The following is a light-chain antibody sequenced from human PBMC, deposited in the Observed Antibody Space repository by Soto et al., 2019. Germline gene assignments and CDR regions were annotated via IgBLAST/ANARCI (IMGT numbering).Light chain of an antibody. J-gene: IGKJ4*01. V-gene: IGKV3-11*01. Sequence: DIVLTQSPSTLSLSPGDRATLSCRASQNISSHLAWYRQTPGQAPRLLIYDSSSRATGTPARFSGWGSGTDFTLTISSLEADDFAVYYCRQRSRWPGTFGGGTKVDIK. CDR2: DSS. CDR1: QNISSH. CDR3: RQRSRWPGT.